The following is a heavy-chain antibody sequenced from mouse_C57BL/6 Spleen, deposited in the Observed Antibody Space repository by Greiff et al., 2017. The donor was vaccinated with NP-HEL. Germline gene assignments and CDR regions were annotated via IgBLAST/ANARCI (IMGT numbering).Heavy chain of an antibody. J-gene: IGHJ3*01. CDR3: AREGGSWLAY. V-gene: IGHV1-80*01. CDR1: GYAFSSYW. Sequence: QVQLQQSGAELVKPGASVKISCKASGYAFSSYWMNWVKQRPGKGLEWIGQIYPGDGDTNYNGKFKGKATLTADKSSSTAYRQLRGLTSEDSAVYCWAREGGSWLAYGGQGTLVTVAA. CDR2: IYPGDGDT.